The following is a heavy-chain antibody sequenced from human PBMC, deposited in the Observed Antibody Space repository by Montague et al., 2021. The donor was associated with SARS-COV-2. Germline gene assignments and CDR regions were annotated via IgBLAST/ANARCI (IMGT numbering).Heavy chain of an antibody. CDR2: IHHSGTS. D-gene: IGHD1-20*01. CDR1: NASITTSNW. V-gene: IGHV4/OR15-8*01. Sequence: SETLSLTCTVSNASITTSNWWTCVRQAPGKGLEWVGEIHHSGTSNYNPXXKGRVTILVDTSKNHFYLNLNSVTAADTAIYFCARRIRITVFRRVPLTTDSLESWGQGIMVTVSS. CDR3: ARRIRITVFRRVPLTTDSLES. J-gene: IGHJ4*02.